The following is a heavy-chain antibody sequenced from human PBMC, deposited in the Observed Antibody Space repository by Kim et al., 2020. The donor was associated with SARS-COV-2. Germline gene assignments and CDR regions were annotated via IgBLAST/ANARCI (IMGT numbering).Heavy chain of an antibody. Sequence: ADAVKGRFTISRDNSTNTLYLQMNSLRAEDTAVYYCAKLTYDILTGYCGYWGQGTLVTVSS. CDR3: AKLTYDILTGYCGY. V-gene: IGHV3-23*01. J-gene: IGHJ4*02. D-gene: IGHD3-9*01.